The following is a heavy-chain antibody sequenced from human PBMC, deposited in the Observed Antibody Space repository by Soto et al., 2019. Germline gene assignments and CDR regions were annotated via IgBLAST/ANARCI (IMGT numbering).Heavy chain of an antibody. CDR3: ATSFRIALGRGYYYYGMDV. V-gene: IGHV5-51*03. Sequence: EVLLVQSGAEVKKSGESLKISCKGSGYSFTHFWIDWVRQMPGKGLEWMGIIYPDDSDTRYSPSFQGQVTISADKSISTAYLQWSSLKDSDTAIYYCATSFRIALGRGYYYYGMDVWGQGTTVTVPS. CDR1: GYSFTHFW. J-gene: IGHJ6*02. CDR2: IYPDDSDT. D-gene: IGHD7-27*01.